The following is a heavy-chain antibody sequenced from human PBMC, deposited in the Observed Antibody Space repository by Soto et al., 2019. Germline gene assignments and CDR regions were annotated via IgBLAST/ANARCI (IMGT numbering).Heavy chain of an antibody. Sequence: ESGRTLVNPTQTLTLTCTFSGFSLITIGMCVSWIRQPPGKALEWLALIDWDDDKYYSTSLKTRLTISKDTSKNQVVLTMTNMDPVDTATYYCARSIFGVAYNWFDPWGQGTLVTVSS. V-gene: IGHV2-70*01. CDR3: ARSIFGVAYNWFDP. D-gene: IGHD3-3*02. CDR1: GFSLITIGMC. J-gene: IGHJ5*02. CDR2: IDWDDDK.